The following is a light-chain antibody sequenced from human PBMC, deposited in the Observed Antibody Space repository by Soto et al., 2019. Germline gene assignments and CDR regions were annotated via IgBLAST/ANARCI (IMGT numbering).Light chain of an antibody. J-gene: IGLJ2*01. Sequence: QSALTQPRSVSGSPGQSVTISCTGTSSDVGAYNYVSWYQQQPEKAPKLMIYDVSQRPSGVPDRFSGSKSGNTASLTISGLQTEDEGDYFCSSYACNYELFGGGTKVTVL. CDR1: SSDVGAYNY. V-gene: IGLV2-11*01. CDR2: DVS. CDR3: SSYACNYEL.